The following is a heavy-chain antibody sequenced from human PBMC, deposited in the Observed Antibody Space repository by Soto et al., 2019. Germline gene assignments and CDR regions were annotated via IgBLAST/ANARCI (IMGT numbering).Heavy chain of an antibody. D-gene: IGHD3-3*01. V-gene: IGHV3-33*01. CDR2: IWYDGSNK. CDR3: ARDLLAEDPYSYYYGMDV. CDR1: GFTFSSYG. J-gene: IGHJ6*02. Sequence: HPGGSLRLSCAASGFTFSSYGMHWVRQAPGKGLEWVAVIWYDGSNKYYADSVKGRFTTSRDNSKNTLYLQMNSLRAEDTAVYYCARDLLAEDPYSYYYGMDVWGQGTTVTVSS.